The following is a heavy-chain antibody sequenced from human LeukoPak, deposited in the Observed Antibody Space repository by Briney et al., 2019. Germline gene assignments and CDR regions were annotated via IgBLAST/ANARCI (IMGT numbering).Heavy chain of an antibody. CDR1: GGSISSSSYY. CDR2: IYYSGST. Sequence: PSETLSLTCTVSGGSISSSSYYWGWIRQPPGTGLEWIGSIYYSGSTYYNPSLKSRVTISVDTSKNQFSLKLSSVSAADTAAYYCARHHDSSGYYLDYWGQGTLVTVSS. V-gene: IGHV4-39*01. J-gene: IGHJ4*02. D-gene: IGHD3-22*01. CDR3: ARHHDSSGYYLDY.